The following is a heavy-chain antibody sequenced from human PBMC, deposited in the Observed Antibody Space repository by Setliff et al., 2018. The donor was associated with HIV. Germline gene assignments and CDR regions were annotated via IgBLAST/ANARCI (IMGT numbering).Heavy chain of an antibody. CDR1: GGTFSSYA. J-gene: IGHJ3*02. V-gene: IGHV1-69*13. D-gene: IGHD5-18*01. CDR3: AIDPGADGFPSGYAFDI. CDR2: IIPIFGRA. Sequence: SVKVSCKTSGGTFSSYAITWVRQAPGQGLEWMGGIIPIFGRANYAQNFQGRVTITADESTSTAYMGLSSLRNEDTAVYYCAIDPGADGFPSGYAFDIWGQGTMVTVSS.